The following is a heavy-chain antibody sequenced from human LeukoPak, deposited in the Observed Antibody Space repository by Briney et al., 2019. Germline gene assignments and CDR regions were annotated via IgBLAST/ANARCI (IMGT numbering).Heavy chain of an antibody. CDR1: GGSISSSSYY. CDR2: IYYSGST. V-gene: IGHV4-39*07. CDR3: ASLQWGYGSGSYEAWFDP. Sequence: SETLSLTCTVSGGSISSSSYYWGWIRQPPGKGLEWIGSIYYSGSTYYNPSLKSRVTISVGKSRKHFSLKLNSVTAADTAVYYCASLQWGYGSGSYEAWFDPWGQGTLVTVSS. J-gene: IGHJ5*02. D-gene: IGHD3-10*01.